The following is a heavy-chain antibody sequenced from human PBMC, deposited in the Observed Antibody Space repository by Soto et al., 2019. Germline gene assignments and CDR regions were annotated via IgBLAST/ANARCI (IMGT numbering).Heavy chain of an antibody. CDR1: GYTFTGYY. Sequence: QVQLVQSGAEVKKPGASVKVSCKASGYTFTGYYMHWVRQAPGQGLEWMGWINPNSGGTNYAQKFQGWVTKTRDTSISTAYMELSRLSSDDTAVYYCARGGPMQLGTTKRGLDYWGQGTLVTVSS. D-gene: IGHD1-1*01. CDR2: INPNSGGT. CDR3: ARGGPMQLGTTKRGLDY. J-gene: IGHJ4*02. V-gene: IGHV1-2*04.